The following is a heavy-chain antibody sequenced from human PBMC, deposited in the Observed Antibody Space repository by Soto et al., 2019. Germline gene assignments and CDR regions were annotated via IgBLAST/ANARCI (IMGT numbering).Heavy chain of an antibody. CDR2: INPNSGGT. CDR1: GYTFTGYY. V-gene: IGHV1-2*04. J-gene: IGHJ5*02. CDR3: ARDTIAVAGTRENWFDP. Sequence: ASVKVSCKASGYTFTGYYMHWVRQAPGQGLEWMGWINPNSGGTNYAQKFQGWVTMTRDTSISTAYMELSRLRSDDTAVYYCARDTIAVAGTRENWFDPWSQGTLVTVSS. D-gene: IGHD6-19*01.